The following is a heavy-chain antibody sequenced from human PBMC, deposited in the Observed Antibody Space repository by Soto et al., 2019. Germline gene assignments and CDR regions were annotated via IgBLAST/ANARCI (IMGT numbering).Heavy chain of an antibody. CDR2: MNPNSGNT. J-gene: IGHJ6*02. CDR3: ARGTDSGSYYDLGSYYYGMDV. Sequence: ASVKVCCKASGYTFTSYDINWVRQATGQGLEWMGWMNPNSGNTGYAQKFQGRVTMTRNTSISTAYMELSSLRSEDTAVYYCARGTDSGSYYDLGSYYYGMDVWGHGTTVTVS. D-gene: IGHD3-10*01. CDR1: GYTFTSYD. V-gene: IGHV1-8*01.